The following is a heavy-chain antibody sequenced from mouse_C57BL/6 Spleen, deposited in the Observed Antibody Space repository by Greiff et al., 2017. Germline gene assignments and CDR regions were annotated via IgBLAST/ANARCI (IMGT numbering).Heavy chain of an antibody. CDR1: GFSLTSYG. J-gene: IGHJ4*01. V-gene: IGHV2-9*01. CDR2: IWGGGST. CDR3: AKGGYYAMDY. Sequence: VQRVESGPGLVAPSQSLSITCTVSGFSLTSYGVDWVRQPPGKGLEWLGVIWGGGSTNYNSTLMSRMSISKDNSKSQVYLQMNSLQAEDTAMYYCAKGGYYAMDYWGQGTSVTVSS.